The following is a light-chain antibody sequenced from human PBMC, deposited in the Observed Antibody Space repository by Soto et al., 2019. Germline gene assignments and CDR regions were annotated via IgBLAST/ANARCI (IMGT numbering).Light chain of an antibody. CDR3: QSYDGSLSGYV. CDR2: DNN. J-gene: IGLJ1*01. Sequence: QSVLTQPPSVSGAPGQWVTISCTGSSSNFGAGFAVHWYQHLPGTAPKLLISDNNSRPSGVPARFSGSKSGTSASLTIAGLQAEDEAHYYCQSYDGSLSGYVFGTGTKVTVL. CDR1: SSNFGAGFA. V-gene: IGLV1-40*01.